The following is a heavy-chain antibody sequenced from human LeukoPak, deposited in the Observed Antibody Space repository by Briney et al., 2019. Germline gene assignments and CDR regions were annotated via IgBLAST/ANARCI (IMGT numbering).Heavy chain of an antibody. CDR3: ASVLSGIAVAGAFDR. CDR2: IIPILGIA. D-gene: IGHD6-19*01. J-gene: IGHJ5*02. V-gene: IGHV1-69*04. Sequence: SVKVSCKASGCTFTSYAISWVRQAPGQGLEWMGRIIPILGIANYAQKFQGRVTITADKSTSTAYMEMSSLRSEATAVYYCASVLSGIAVAGAFDRWGQGTLVTVSS. CDR1: GCTFTSYA.